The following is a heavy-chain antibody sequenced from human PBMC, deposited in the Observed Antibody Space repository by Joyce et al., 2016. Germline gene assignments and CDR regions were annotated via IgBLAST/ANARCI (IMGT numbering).Heavy chain of an antibody. CDR3: ARHVTDWFDP. CDR2: MDPRDSYT. D-gene: IGHD3-10*02. CDR1: GYSFTSHW. J-gene: IGHJ5*02. Sequence: EVQLVQSGAEVKKPGESLRISCKGSGYSFTSHWSSWVRQMPGKGLEWMGRMDPRDSYTDYSPSFEGHVTISVDKTISAAYLQWSSLRASDTAIYYCARHVTDWFDPWGQGTLVTVSS. V-gene: IGHV5-10-1*03.